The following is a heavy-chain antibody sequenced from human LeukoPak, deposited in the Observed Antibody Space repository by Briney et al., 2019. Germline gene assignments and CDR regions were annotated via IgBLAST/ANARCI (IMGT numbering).Heavy chain of an antibody. D-gene: IGHD3-3*01. V-gene: IGHV4-59*01. CDR2: IYYSGST. J-gene: IGHJ5*02. CDR3: ARGGYDFWSGYSNCFDP. CDR1: GGSISSYY. Sequence: SETLSLTCTVSGGSISSYYWSWIRQPPGKGLEWIGYIYYSGSTNYNPSLKSRVTISVDTSKNQFSLKLSSVTAADTAVYYCARGGYDFWSGYSNCFDPWGQGTLVTVSS.